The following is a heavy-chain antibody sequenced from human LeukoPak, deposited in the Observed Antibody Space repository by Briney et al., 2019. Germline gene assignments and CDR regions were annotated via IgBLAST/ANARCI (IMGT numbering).Heavy chain of an antibody. D-gene: IGHD3-10*01. Sequence: ASVKVSCKASGYTFTSYGISWVRQAPGQGLEWMGWISAYNGNTNYAQKLQGRVTMTTDTSTSTAYMELRSLRSEDTAVYYCARGPDGLWFGEYYYMDVWGKGTTVTVSS. CDR1: GYTFTSYG. J-gene: IGHJ6*03. V-gene: IGHV1-18*01. CDR2: ISAYNGNT. CDR3: ARGPDGLWFGEYYYMDV.